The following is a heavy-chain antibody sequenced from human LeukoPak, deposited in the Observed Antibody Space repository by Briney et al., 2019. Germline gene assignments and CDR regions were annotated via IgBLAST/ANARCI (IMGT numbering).Heavy chain of an antibody. D-gene: IGHD3-10*01. V-gene: IGHV4-34*01. CDR3: ARGRRGITMVRGAPFDY. J-gene: IGHJ4*02. CDR1: GGSFSGYY. Sequence: SETLSLTCAVYGGSFSGYYWSWIRQPPGKGLEWIGEINHSGSTNYNPSLKSRVTISVDTSKNQFSLKLSSVTAADTAVYYCARGRRGITMVRGAPFDYWGQGTLVTVSS. CDR2: INHSGST.